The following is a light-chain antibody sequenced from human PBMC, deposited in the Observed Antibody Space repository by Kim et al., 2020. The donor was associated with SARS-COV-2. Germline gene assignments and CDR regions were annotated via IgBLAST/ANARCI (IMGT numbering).Light chain of an antibody. CDR1: QSISNY. CDR3: QQSYKIPYT. Sequence: STSVGDRVTITCRASQSISNYLNWYEQKPGKAPNLLIYAASSLQSGVPSRFSGSGSLTDFTLTISSLQPEDCATYYCQQSYKIPYTFGQGTKLEI. J-gene: IGKJ2*01. CDR2: AAS. V-gene: IGKV1-39*01.